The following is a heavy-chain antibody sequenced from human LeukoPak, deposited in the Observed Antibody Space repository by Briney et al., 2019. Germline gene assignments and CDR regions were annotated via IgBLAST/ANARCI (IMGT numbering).Heavy chain of an antibody. J-gene: IGHJ4*02. CDR1: GYTFTSYG. V-gene: IGHV1-18*04. CDR2: ISAYNGNT. D-gene: IGHD2-21*02. Sequence: ASVKVSCKASGYTFTSYGISWVRQAPGQGLEWMGWISAYNGNTNYAQKLQGRVTMTTDTSTSTAYMELRSLRSDDTAVYYCARGPYCGGDCYPGLDYWGQGTLVTVSS. CDR3: ARGPYCGGDCYPGLDY.